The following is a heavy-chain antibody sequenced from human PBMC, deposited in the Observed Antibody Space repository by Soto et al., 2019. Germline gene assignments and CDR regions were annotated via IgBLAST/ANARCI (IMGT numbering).Heavy chain of an antibody. J-gene: IGHJ4*02. V-gene: IGHV5-51*01. CDR2: IYPGDSDT. D-gene: IGHD6-19*01. CDR1: GYSFTNYW. CDR3: ALKHTLDSSAWYN. Sequence: PGESLKISCKASGYSFTNYWIGWVRQMPGKGLEWMGTIYPGDSDTRYSPSFQGQVTFSVDKSINTAYLHWTSLKASDTAIYYCALKHTLDSSAWYNWGQGTLVTVSS.